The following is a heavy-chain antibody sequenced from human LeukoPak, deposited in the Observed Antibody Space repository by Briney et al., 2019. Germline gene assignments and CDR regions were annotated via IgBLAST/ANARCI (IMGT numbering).Heavy chain of an antibody. CDR3: TRHEGLGYYYYYYMDV. D-gene: IGHD3-16*01. J-gene: IGHJ6*03. Sequence: GGSLRLSCAASGFTFSGSAMHWVRQASGKGLEWVGRIRSKANSYATAYAASVKGRFTISRDDSKNTAYLQMNSLKTEDTAVYYCTRHEGLGYYYYYYMDVWGKGTTVTVSS. CDR1: GFTFSGSA. V-gene: IGHV3-73*01. CDR2: IRSKANSYAT.